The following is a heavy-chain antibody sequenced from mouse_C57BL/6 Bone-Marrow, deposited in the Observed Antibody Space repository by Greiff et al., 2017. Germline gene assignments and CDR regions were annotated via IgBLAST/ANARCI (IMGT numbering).Heavy chain of an antibody. Sequence: QVQLKQSGPELVKPGASVKISCKASGYSFTSYYIHWVKQRPGQGIEWIGWIYPGSGNTKYNEKFKCKATLTADTSSSTAYMQLSSLTSEDSAVYYCARWHYGSSFCYFDVWCTGTTVTVSS. CDR1: GYSFTSYY. CDR2: IYPGSGNT. J-gene: IGHJ1*03. D-gene: IGHD1-1*01. V-gene: IGHV1-66*01. CDR3: ARWHYGSSFCYFDV.